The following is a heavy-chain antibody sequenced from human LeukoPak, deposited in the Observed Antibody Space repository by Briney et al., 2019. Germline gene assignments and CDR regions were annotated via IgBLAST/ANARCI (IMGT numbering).Heavy chain of an antibody. CDR1: GFTFSSYA. CDR2: ISGSGGST. J-gene: IGHJ4*02. Sequence: PWGSLRLSCAASGFTFSSYAMSWVRQAPGKGLEWVSAISGSGGSTYYADSVKGRFTISRDNSKNTLYLQMNSLRAEDTAVYYCAKDRVSSSGEFDYWGQGTLVTVSS. D-gene: IGHD6-6*01. CDR3: AKDRVSSSGEFDY. V-gene: IGHV3-23*01.